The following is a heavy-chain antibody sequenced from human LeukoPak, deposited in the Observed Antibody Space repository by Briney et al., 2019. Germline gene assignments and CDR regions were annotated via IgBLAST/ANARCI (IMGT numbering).Heavy chain of an antibody. V-gene: IGHV4-4*07. CDR1: GGSISSYY. J-gene: IGHJ5*02. CDR3: ARERYSSSSFGWFDP. D-gene: IGHD6-6*01. Sequence: ETLSLTCTVSGGSISSYYWSWIRPPAGKGLEWIGRIYTSGSTNYNPSLKSRVTMSVDTSKNQFSLKLSSVTAADTAVYYCARERYSSSSFGWFDPWGQGTLVTVSS. CDR2: IYTSGST.